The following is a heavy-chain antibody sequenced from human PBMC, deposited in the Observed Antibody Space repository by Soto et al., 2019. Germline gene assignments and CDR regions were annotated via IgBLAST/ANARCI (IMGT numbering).Heavy chain of an antibody. CDR3: AKNSNFLRVNDY. CDR1: GFTFSTYG. V-gene: IGHV3-23*01. CDR2: ISGRGDST. J-gene: IGHJ4*02. D-gene: IGHD7-27*01. Sequence: GGSLRLSCAASGFTFSTYGMTWVRQAPGKGLEWVSGISGRGDSTYYAESVKGRFTISRDNSRTTLYLQMNSLRAEDTAVYYCAKNSNFLRVNDYWGQGTLVTVSS.